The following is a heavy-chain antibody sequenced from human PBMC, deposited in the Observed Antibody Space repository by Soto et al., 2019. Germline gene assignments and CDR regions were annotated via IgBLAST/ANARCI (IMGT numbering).Heavy chain of an antibody. CDR3: AKDSVYGDYGGYFDY. J-gene: IGHJ4*02. V-gene: IGHV3-9*01. D-gene: IGHD4-17*01. CDR2: ISWNSGSI. Sequence: EVQLVESGGGLVQPGGSLRLSCAASGFTFDDYAMHWVRQAPGKGLEWVSGISWNSGSIGYADSVKGRFTISRDNAKNSLYLQMNSLRAEDTALYYCAKDSVYGDYGGYFDYWGQGTLVTVSS. CDR1: GFTFDDYA.